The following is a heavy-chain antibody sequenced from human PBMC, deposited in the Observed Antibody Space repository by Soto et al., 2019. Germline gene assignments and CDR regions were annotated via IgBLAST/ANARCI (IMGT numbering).Heavy chain of an antibody. J-gene: IGHJ2*01. Sequence: EKRLEWIGSIYYSGSTYYNPSLKSRVTISVDTSKNQFSLKLSSVTAADTVFFFQAEDGIRDVRSVSAFLLNRSSDL. CDR2: IYYSGST. V-gene: IGHV4-39*01. CDR3: AEDGIRDVRSVSAFLLNRSSDL. D-gene: IGHD3-10*02.